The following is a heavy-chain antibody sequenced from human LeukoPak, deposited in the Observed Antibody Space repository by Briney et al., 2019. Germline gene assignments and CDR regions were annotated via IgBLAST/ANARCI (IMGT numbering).Heavy chain of an antibody. CDR1: GDSVSSNSSA. CDR3: ARGDCSSGICYSDSAFDI. CDR2: TFYRSKWYN. D-gene: IGHD2-15*01. Sequence: SQTLSLTCAISGDSVSSNSSAWNWIRQSPSRGLEWLGRTFYRSKWYNDYTSSVKSRITIKPDTSENQFSLQLKSVTPEDTAVYYCARGDCSSGICYSDSAFDIWGQGTMVTVSS. J-gene: IGHJ3*02. V-gene: IGHV6-1*01.